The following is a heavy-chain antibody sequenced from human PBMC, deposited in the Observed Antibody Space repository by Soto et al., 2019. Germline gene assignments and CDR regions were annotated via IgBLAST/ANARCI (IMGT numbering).Heavy chain of an antibody. Sequence: QVQLVQSGAEVKKPGASVKVSCKASGYTFTSYGISWVRQVPGQGLEWMGWVNAYNGNTNYAQKFQGRGTMTTDTSTSTAYMDLRSLRSDDTAVYYCAREAVSGRTGFDYWGQGTLVTVSS. D-gene: IGHD6-19*01. V-gene: IGHV1-18*01. J-gene: IGHJ4*02. CDR3: AREAVSGRTGFDY. CDR2: VNAYNGNT. CDR1: GYTFTSYG.